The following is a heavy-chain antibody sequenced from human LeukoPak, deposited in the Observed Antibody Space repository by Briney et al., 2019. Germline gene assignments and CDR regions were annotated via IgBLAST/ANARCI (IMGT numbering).Heavy chain of an antibody. CDR2: INPNSGGT. J-gene: IGHJ5*02. CDR1: GDTFTGDY. CDR3: ARGEVSIFGVVPFDP. V-gene: IGHV1-2*02. Sequence: ASVKVSCKASGDTFTGDYMHWVRHGPRQGLEWMGWINPNSGGTNYAQKLQGRLTMTRDTYISTPYMELSRLRSDDTAVYYCARGEVSIFGVVPFDPWGQGTLVTVPS. D-gene: IGHD3-3*01.